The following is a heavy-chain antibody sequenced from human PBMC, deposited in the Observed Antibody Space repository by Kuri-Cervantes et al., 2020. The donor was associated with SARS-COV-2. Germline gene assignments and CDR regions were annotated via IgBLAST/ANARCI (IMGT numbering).Heavy chain of an antibody. CDR1: GYTFTGYY. V-gene: IGHV1-18*04. D-gene: IGHD2-2*03. CDR2: INPNSGNT. CDR3: ARDLRPGYCSSTSCPRSRWFDP. Sequence: ASVKVSCKASGYTFTGYYMHWVRQAPGQGLEWMGWINPNSGNTNYAQKLQGRVTMTTDTSTSTAYMELRSLRSDDTAVYYCARDLRPGYCSSTSCPRSRWFDPWGQGTLVTVSS. J-gene: IGHJ5*02.